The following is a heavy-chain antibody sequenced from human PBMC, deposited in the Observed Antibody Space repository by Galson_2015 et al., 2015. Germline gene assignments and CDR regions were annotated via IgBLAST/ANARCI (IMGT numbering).Heavy chain of an antibody. J-gene: IGHJ6*03. CDR2: IIPLFDKP. Sequence: SVKVSCKASGGTFSNYAISWVRQAPGQGLEWMGGIIPLFDKPNYAPRFQGRVTITADKSTTTAYLELRSLRSDDTAVYYCAKDASLDGDYPGHYFYMDVWGKGTTVTVSS. CDR1: GGTFSNYA. V-gene: IGHV1-69*06. D-gene: IGHD4-17*01. CDR3: AKDASLDGDYPGHYFYMDV.